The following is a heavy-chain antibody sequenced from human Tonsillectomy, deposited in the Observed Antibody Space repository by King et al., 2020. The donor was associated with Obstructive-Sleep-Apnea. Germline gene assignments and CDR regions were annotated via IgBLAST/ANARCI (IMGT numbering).Heavy chain of an antibody. CDR2: IISSGTTI. V-gene: IGHV3-11*01. J-gene: IGHJ4*02. D-gene: IGHD3-10*01. Sequence: VQLVESGGGLVKPGRSLRLSCAASGFTFSDYYISWIRQAPGKGLEWVSYIISSGTTIYNADSVKGRFTITRDNAKKSLYLQMNSLRAEDTAVYYCARASGSYHDYWGQGTLVTVSS. CDR3: ARASGSYHDY. CDR1: GFTFSDYY.